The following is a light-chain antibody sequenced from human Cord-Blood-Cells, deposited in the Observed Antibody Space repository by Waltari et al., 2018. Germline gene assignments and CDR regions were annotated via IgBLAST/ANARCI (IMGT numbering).Light chain of an antibody. CDR2: DVS. CDR1: SSDVGGYHY. J-gene: IGLJ3*02. Sequence: QSALTQPASVSGSPGQSITISCTGTSSDVGGYHYVSCYQQHPVKAHKLMIYDVSNRSSVVSNRFSGSKSGNTASLTISGLQAEDEADYYCSSYTSSSTWVFGGGTKLTVL. V-gene: IGLV2-14*01. CDR3: SSYTSSSTWV.